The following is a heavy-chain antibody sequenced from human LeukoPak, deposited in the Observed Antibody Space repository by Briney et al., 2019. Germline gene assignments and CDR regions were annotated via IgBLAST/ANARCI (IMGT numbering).Heavy chain of an antibody. Sequence: GASVKVSCKASGGTFSSYAISWVPQAPGQGLEWMGRIIPIFGTANYAQNFQGRVTITTDESTSTAYMELSRLRSEETAVYYCAREWRYWSGGGCLNWFDPWGQRTLVTVSS. CDR3: AREWRYWSGGGCLNWFDP. D-gene: IGHD2-15*01. J-gene: IGHJ5*02. V-gene: IGHV1-69*05. CDR1: GGTFSSYA. CDR2: IIPIFGTA.